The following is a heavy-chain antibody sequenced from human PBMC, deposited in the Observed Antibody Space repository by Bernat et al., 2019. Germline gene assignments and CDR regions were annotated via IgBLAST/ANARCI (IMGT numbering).Heavy chain of an antibody. CDR1: GFTFSSYW. J-gene: IGHJ4*02. Sequence: EVQLVESGGSLVQPGGSLRLSCAASGFTFSSYWMHWVRQVPGKGLVLVLRINGDGSITNYADSVTGRFTISRDNAKNTLYLQMNSLRAEDTAVYCCTTHGEYYNIHCWGQGTLVTVSS. CDR2: INGDGSIT. V-gene: IGHV3-74*01. CDR3: TTHGEYYNIHC. D-gene: IGHD3-10*01.